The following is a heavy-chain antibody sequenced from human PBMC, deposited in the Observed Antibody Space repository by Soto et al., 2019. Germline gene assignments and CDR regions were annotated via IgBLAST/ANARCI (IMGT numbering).Heavy chain of an antibody. V-gene: IGHV4-39*01. Sequence: QLHLQESGPGLVKPSETLSLTCTVSGGSISSSSYYWGWIRQPPGKGLEWIGSNYYSGSTYYNPSLKSRVTISFATSKNQFSLKLRSVTAADTTVYYCARLLGAYSSFLDYWGPGTLVTVSS. CDR2: NYYSGST. CDR3: ARLLGAYSSFLDY. CDR1: GGSISSSSYY. J-gene: IGHJ4*02. D-gene: IGHD3-16*01.